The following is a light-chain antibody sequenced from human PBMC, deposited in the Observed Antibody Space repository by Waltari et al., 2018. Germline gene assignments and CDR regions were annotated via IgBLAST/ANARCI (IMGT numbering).Light chain of an antibody. CDR1: SSYGGGYNY. J-gene: IGLJ1*01. V-gene: IGLV2-14*01. CDR2: GFS. CDR3: SSYTSTKTGV. Sequence: QSALTQPASVSGSPGQSITIPCTGTSSYGGGYNYFPWYQQYPGKAPQLMIYGFSYRPSGISNRFSGSKSGNTATLTISGLQAEDEADYYCSSYTSTKTGVFGTGTKVTVL.